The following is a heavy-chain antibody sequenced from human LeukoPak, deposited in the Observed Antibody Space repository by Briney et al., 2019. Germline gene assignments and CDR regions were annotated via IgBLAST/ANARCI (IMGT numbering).Heavy chain of an antibody. CDR1: GGSISSGDYY. CDR3: ARRSGFSPNWFDP. J-gene: IGHJ5*02. D-gene: IGHD3-3*01. V-gene: IGHV4-30-4*01. Sequence: SQTLSLTCTVSGGSISSGDYYWTWIRQPPGKGLEWIGYIYYTGSTLYNPSLKSRVTISLDTPKNQFSLKLTSVTAADTAVYYCARRSGFSPNWFDPWGQGTPVTVSS. CDR2: IYYTGST.